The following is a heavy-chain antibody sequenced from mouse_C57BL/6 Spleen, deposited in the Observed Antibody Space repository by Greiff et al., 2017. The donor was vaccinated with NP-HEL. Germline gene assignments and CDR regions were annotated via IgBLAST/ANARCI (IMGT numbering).Heavy chain of an antibody. V-gene: IGHV1-78*01. CDR1: GYTFTDHT. D-gene: IGHD1-1*01. Sequence: QVQLQQSDAELVKPGASVKISCKVSGYTFTDHTIHWMKQRPEQGLEWIGYIYPRDGSTKYNEKFKGKATLTADKSSSTAYMQLNSLTSEDSAVYFCARKSYYYGSSYYFDYWGQGTTLTVSS. CDR2: IYPRDGST. J-gene: IGHJ2*01. CDR3: ARKSYYYGSSYYFDY.